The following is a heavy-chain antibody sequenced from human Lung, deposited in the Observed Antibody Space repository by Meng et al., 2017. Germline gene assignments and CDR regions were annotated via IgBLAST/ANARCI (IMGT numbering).Heavy chain of an antibody. V-gene: IGHV4-34*01. CDR3: ARGPTTMAHDFDY. CDR2: INHSGST. J-gene: IGHJ4*02. D-gene: IGHD4-11*01. CDR1: GGSFSDYY. Sequence: VQLQRWWPGRLTPSEPLSLTCVVSGGSFSDYYGSWIRQPPGKGLEWIGEINHSGSTNYNPSLESRATISVDTSQNNLSLKLSSVTAADSAVYYYARGPTTMAHDFDYWGQGTLVTVSS.